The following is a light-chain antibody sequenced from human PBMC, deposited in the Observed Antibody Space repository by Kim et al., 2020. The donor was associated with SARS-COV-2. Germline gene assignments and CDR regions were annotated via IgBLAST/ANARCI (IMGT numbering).Light chain of an antibody. CDR2: NAS. J-gene: IGKJ5*01. Sequence: DIQMTQSPSTVSASAGDSVTITCQASQSINSWLAWYQVRPGKVPRLLISNASTLQDGVPSRFSGSGSGTHFTLTISSLQPEDSATYYCQQSNSYLISFGQGTRLEIK. V-gene: IGKV1-5*03. CDR1: QSINSW. CDR3: QQSNSYLIS.